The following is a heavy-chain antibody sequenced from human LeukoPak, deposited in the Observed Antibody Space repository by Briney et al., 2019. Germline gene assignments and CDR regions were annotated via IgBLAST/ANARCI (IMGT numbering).Heavy chain of an antibody. CDR1: GYGFTSYW. J-gene: IGHJ4*02. D-gene: IGHD2-21*02. Sequence: GASLKISFKGSGYGFTSYWIGWVRPMPGKGLEWMGIIYPGDSDTRYSPSFQGQVTISADKSISTAYLQWSSLKASDTAMYYCARVTDNYYFDYWGQGTLVTVSS. CDR2: IYPGDSDT. V-gene: IGHV5-51*01. CDR3: ARVTDNYYFDY.